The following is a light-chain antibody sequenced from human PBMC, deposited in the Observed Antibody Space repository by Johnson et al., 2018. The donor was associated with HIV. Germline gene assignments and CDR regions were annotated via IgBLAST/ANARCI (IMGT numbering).Light chain of an antibody. V-gene: IGLV1-51*02. J-gene: IGLJ1*01. CDR3: GTWDGSLSGYG. CDR1: SSNIGNNY. CDR2: ENN. Sequence: QSVLTQPPSVSAAPGQKVTISCSGSSSNIGNNYVSWYQQLPGTAPKLLIYENNKRPSGIPDRFYGSKSGTSATLGITGLQTGDEADYYCGTWDGSLSGYGFGTGTKVTVL.